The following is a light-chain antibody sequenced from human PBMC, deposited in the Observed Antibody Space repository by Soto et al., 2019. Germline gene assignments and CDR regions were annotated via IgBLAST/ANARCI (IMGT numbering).Light chain of an antibody. CDR3: QHYYNWPRT. J-gene: IGKJ4*01. CDR1: QTVSSN. Sequence: IVMTQSPATLPVSPGERVTLSCRASQTVSSNLAWYQQKPGQAPRLLIYGASTRATGIPARFSGSGSGTEFTLAISSLQSEDFAVYYCQHYYNWPRTFGGGTKVEI. V-gene: IGKV3D-15*01. CDR2: GAS.